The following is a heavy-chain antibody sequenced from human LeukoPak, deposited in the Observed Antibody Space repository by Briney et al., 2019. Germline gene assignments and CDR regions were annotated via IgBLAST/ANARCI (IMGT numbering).Heavy chain of an antibody. J-gene: IGHJ6*03. CDR3: ARDRSSRITIFGNVYYYYYMDV. CDR1: GGSISSGGYY. Sequence: KASETLSLTCTVSGGSISSGGYYWSWIRQHPGKGLEWIGYIYYSGSTYYNPSLKSRVTISVDTSKNQFSLKLSSVTAADTAVYYCARDRSSRITIFGNVYYYYYMDVWGKGTTVTVSS. V-gene: IGHV4-31*03. D-gene: IGHD3-3*01. CDR2: IYYSGST.